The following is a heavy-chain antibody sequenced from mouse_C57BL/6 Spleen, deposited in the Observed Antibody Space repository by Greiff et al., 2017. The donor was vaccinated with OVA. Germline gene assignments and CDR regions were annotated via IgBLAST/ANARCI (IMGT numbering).Heavy chain of an antibody. Sequence: QVQLKESGPGLVAPSQSLSITCTVSGFSLTSYGVHWVRQPPGKGLEWLVVIWSDGSTTYNSALKSRLSISKDNSKSQVFLKMNSLQTDDTAMYYCARPGDYDLYAMDYWGQGTSVTVSS. CDR3: ARPGDYDLYAMDY. J-gene: IGHJ4*01. CDR2: IWSDGST. V-gene: IGHV2-6*03. D-gene: IGHD2-4*01. CDR1: GFSLTSYG.